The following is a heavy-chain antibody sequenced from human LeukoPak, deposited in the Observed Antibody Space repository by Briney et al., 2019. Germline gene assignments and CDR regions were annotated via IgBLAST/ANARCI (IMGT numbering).Heavy chain of an antibody. V-gene: IGHV3-23*01. D-gene: IGHD3-3*01. CDR1: GFTFSSYT. CDR2: ISSSGYST. J-gene: IGHJ4*02. CDR3: ASRVYYDFWSGYSGNYYFDY. Sequence: GGSLRLSCAVSGFTFSSYTMNWVRQAPGKGLAWVSGISSSGYSTYYADSVKGRFTISRDNSKNTLYLQMNSLRAEDTAVYYCASRVYYDFWSGYSGNYYFDYWGQGTLVTVSS.